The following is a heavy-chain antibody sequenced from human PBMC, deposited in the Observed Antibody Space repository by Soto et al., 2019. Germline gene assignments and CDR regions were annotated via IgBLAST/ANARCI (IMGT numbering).Heavy chain of an antibody. J-gene: IGHJ4*02. D-gene: IGHD6-25*01. CDR3: ARRKERSGPYYIDL. Sequence: ASVKVSCKASGFTFITYDFSWVRQAAGQGLEWMGWMNPNNGNAGFAQKFRGRINMTRNTSISTAYLELSSLRSDDSAVYFCARRKERSGPYYIDLWGQGTPATVSS. CDR2: MNPNNGNA. V-gene: IGHV1-8*01. CDR1: GFTFITYD.